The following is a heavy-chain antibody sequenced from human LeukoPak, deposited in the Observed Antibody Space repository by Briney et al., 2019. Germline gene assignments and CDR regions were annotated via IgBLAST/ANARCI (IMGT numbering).Heavy chain of an antibody. D-gene: IGHD5-18*01. V-gene: IGHV1-2*02. Sequence: AASVKVSCKTSGYTFTGYYTHWVRQAPGQGREWMGWINPNSGDTNYAQKFQGRVTMTRDTSISTAYMELSRLKSDDTAVYYCAKDGGRGFNYGLYYFDHWGQGTLVTVSS. CDR1: GYTFTGYY. J-gene: IGHJ4*02. CDR2: INPNSGDT. CDR3: AKDGGRGFNYGLYYFDH.